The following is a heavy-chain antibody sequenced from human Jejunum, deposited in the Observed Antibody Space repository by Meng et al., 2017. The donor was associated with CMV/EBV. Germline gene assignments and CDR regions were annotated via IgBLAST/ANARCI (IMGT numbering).Heavy chain of an antibody. CDR1: YW. CDR3: ATGDCTSASCYGWGAFDF. V-gene: IGHV3-7*01. CDR2: IKRDGSER. Sequence: YWMNVVRPAPGAGRGWVANIKRDGSERSYEGSVKGRFTISREHAKNSISLQMRSLRADDTALYYCATGDCTSASCYGWGAFDFWGRGTMVTVSS. D-gene: IGHD2-2*01. J-gene: IGHJ3*01.